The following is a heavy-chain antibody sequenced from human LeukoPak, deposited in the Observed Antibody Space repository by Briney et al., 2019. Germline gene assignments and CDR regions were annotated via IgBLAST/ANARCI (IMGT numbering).Heavy chain of an antibody. CDR2: ISGDGRTT. J-gene: IGHJ4*02. D-gene: IGHD4-17*01. Sequence: GGPVSLLCTPCRHIYCSLWEHGLPDSRGKGLVWVSRISGDGRTTSYADSVKGRFTISRDNAKNTLYLQMNSLRVEDTAVYYCVDYGERWGQGTLVTVSS. V-gene: IGHV3-74*01. CDR3: VDYGER. CDR1: RHIYCSLW.